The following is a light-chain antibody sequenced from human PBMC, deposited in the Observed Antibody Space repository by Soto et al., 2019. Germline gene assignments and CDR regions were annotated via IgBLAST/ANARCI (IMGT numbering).Light chain of an antibody. CDR1: SSDVGGYNY. CDR2: DVS. CDR3: CSYAGSYTVV. J-gene: IGLJ2*01. Sequence: QSALTQPRSVSGSPGQSVTISCIGTSSDVGGYNYVSWYQQHPGKAPKFIIYDVSERPSGVPDRFSGSKSGNTASLTISGLQAEDEADYYCCSYAGSYTVVFGGGTKLTVL. V-gene: IGLV2-11*01.